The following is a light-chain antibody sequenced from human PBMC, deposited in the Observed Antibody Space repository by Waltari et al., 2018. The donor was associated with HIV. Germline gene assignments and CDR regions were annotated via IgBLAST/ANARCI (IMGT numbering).Light chain of an antibody. J-gene: IGLJ2*01. Sequence: QTVVTQEAPFSVSPGGTVTLTCGLSSGSVSTHYYPSWYHQTPGQAARTLNYSTNTRSSGVPDRFSGSILGNKAALTITGAQADDESDYYCVLYLGSGISVFGGGTKLTVL. V-gene: IGLV8-61*01. CDR3: VLYLGSGISV. CDR2: STN. CDR1: SGSVSTHYY.